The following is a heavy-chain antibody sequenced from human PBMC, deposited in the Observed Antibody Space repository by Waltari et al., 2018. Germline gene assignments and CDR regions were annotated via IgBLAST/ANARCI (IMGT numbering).Heavy chain of an antibody. Sequence: QVQLVQSGAAVKNPRSSVTVSCKASGRTFRSYDISWVRRATGQGLEWMGGIIPILGIGNYAQKFQGRVTITADESTSTAYMELSSLRSEDTAVYYCARAVQVWINGDWFDPWGQGTLVTVSS. J-gene: IGHJ5*02. CDR1: GRTFRSYD. CDR2: IIPILGIG. D-gene: IGHD4-17*01. CDR3: ARAVQVWINGDWFDP. V-gene: IGHV1-69*10.